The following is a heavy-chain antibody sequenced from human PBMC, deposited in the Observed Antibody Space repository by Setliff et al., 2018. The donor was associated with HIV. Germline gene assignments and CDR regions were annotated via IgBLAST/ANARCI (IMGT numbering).Heavy chain of an antibody. V-gene: IGHV5-10-1*01. J-gene: IGHJ3*02. Sequence: PRESLKISCMGSGYSFTTYWITWVRQMPGKGLEWMGRIDPSDSYADYSQSFHGHVTLSVDRSINTAYLQWSSLKASDTAMYYCARVGPGHRDGKIYDTFDIWGQGTLVTVSS. CDR3: ARVGPGHRDGKIYDTFDI. CDR1: GYSFTTYW. D-gene: IGHD5-12*01. CDR2: IDPSDSYA.